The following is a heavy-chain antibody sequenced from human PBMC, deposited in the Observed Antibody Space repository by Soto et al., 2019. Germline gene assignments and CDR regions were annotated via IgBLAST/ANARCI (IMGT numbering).Heavy chain of an antibody. CDR3: ARGIAAAGRVSGFYYYGMDV. V-gene: IGHV1-69*01. Sequence: QVQLVQSGAEVKKPGSSVKVSCKASGGTFSSYAISWVRQAPGQGLEWMGGIIPIFGTANYAQKFQGRVTITADESTSTAYMDLSSLRSEDTAVYYCARGIAAAGRVSGFYYYGMDVWGQGTTVTVSS. CDR1: GGTFSSYA. CDR2: IIPIFGTA. D-gene: IGHD6-13*01. J-gene: IGHJ6*02.